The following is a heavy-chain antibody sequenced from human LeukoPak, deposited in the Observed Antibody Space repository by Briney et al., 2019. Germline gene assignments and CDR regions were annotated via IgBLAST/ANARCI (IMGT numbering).Heavy chain of an antibody. J-gene: IGHJ4*02. CDR1: GFTFSNYN. CDR2: IGRSDTYI. D-gene: IGHD5-18*01. V-gene: IGHV3-21*01. CDR3: ARDGGYSYGYGPTHFDY. Sequence: GGSLRLSCVVSGFTFSNYNMNWVRQAPGKGLEWVSSIGRSDTYIYHADSVTGRFTISRDNAKNSLYLQMNSLRAEDTAVYYCARDGGYSYGYGPTHFDYWGQGTLVTVSS.